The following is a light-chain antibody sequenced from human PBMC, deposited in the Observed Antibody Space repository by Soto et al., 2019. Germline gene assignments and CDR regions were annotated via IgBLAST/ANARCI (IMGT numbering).Light chain of an antibody. CDR1: ISNIGAGYG. CDR2: RNT. V-gene: IGLV1-40*01. CDR3: NSFDRSLSGYV. Sequence: QSVLTQPPSVSGAPGQRVTISCTGSISNIGAGYGVHWYQQVPGTAPKLLIYRNTNRPSGVPDRFSGSKSGTSASLAITGLQAEDEADYYCNSFDRSLSGYVLGTGTKVTIL. J-gene: IGLJ1*01.